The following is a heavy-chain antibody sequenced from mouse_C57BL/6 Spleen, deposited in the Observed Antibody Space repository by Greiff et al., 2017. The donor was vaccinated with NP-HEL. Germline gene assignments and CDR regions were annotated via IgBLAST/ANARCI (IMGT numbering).Heavy chain of an antibody. CDR3: ARVYYGSSPYYFDY. Sequence: EVQGVESGGGLAKPGGSLKLSCAASGFTFSSYAMSWVRQTPEKRLEWVATISDGGSYTYYPDNVKGRFTISRDNAKNNLYLQMSHLKSEDTAMYYCARVYYGSSPYYFDYWGQGTTLTVSS. V-gene: IGHV5-4*01. CDR2: ISDGGSYT. D-gene: IGHD1-1*01. J-gene: IGHJ2*01. CDR1: GFTFSSYA.